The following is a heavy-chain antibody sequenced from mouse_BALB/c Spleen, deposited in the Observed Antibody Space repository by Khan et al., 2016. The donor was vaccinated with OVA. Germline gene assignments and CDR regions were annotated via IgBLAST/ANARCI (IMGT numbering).Heavy chain of an antibody. CDR2: IYPGDGDT. V-gene: IGHV1-80*01. J-gene: IGHJ3*01. Sequence: QVQLQQSGAELVRPGSTVKISCKASGYVFSSYWMNWVKQRPGQGLEWIGQIYPGDGDTKYNGKFKGKVTLTADKSSSTAYMQISSLTSEDSAVYFCARSGYYFFAYWGQGTLVTVSA. D-gene: IGHD1-1*01. CDR3: ARSGYYFFAY. CDR1: GYVFSSYW.